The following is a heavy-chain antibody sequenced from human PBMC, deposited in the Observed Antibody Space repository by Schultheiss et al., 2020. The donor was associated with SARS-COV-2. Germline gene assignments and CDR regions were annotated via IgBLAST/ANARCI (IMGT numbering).Heavy chain of an antibody. CDR1: GDSISTGGYY. V-gene: IGHV4-34*01. CDR3: ARGGF. J-gene: IGHJ4*02. Sequence: SETLSLTCAVSGDSISTGGYYWSWIRQPPGKGLEWIGEINHSGSTNYNPSLKSRVTISVDTSKNQFSLKLSSVTAADTAVYYCARGGFWGQGTLVTVSS. CDR2: INHSGST.